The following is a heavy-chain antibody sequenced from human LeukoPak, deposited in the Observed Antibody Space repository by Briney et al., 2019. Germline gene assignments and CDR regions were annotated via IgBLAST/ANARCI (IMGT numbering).Heavy chain of an antibody. CDR3: ARDLATTSTWEFDY. CDR1: GYIFTGYY. Sequence: GASVKVSFKSSGYIFTGYYMHWVRHAPGQGLEWMGWIYPNSGGTRYAQKFQGRVTMTRDTSISTAYMELSGLTSDDTAVFYCARDLATTSTWEFDYWGQGTLVSVSS. J-gene: IGHJ4*02. CDR2: IYPNSGGT. D-gene: IGHD1-26*01. V-gene: IGHV1-2*02.